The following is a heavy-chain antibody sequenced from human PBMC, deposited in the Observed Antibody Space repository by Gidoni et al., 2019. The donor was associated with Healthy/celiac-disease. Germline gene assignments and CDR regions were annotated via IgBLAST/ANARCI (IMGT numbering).Heavy chain of an antibody. CDR2: IRSKANSYAT. V-gene: IGHV3-73*02. Sequence: EVQLVESGGGLVQPGGSLKLSCAASGFTFSGSAMHWVRQASGKGLEWVGRIRSKANSYATAYAASVKGRFTISRDDSKNTAYLQMNSLKTEDTAVYYCTRRFRNGMDVWGQGTTVTVSS. J-gene: IGHJ6*02. CDR1: GFTFSGSA. CDR3: TRRFRNGMDV.